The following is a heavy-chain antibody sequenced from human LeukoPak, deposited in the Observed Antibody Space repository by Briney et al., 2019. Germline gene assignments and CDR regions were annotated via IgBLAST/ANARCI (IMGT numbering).Heavy chain of an antibody. J-gene: IGHJ6*02. CDR3: ARERVAAAHPGMDV. CDR1: GYTFTSYY. V-gene: IGHV1-46*01. D-gene: IGHD6-13*01. CDR2: INPSGGST. Sequence: ASVTLSCKAFGYTFTSYYMHWERQAPGQGLELMGIINPSGGSTSYAQKFQGRVTMTRDTSTSTVYMELSSLRSEDTAVYYCARERVAAAHPGMDVWGQGTTVTVSS.